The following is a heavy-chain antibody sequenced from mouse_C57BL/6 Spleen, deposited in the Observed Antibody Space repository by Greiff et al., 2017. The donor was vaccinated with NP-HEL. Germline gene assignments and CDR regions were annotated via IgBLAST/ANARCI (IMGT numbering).Heavy chain of an antibody. Sequence: DVMLVESGGDLVKPGGSLKLSCAAFGFTFSSYGMSWVRQTPDKRLEWVATISSGGSYTYYPDSVKGRFTISRDNAKNTLYLQMSSLKSEDTAMYYCARPDSSGPFAYWGQGTLVTVSA. CDR3: ARPDSSGPFAY. CDR1: GFTFSSYG. J-gene: IGHJ3*01. D-gene: IGHD3-2*02. V-gene: IGHV5-6*02. CDR2: ISSGGSYT.